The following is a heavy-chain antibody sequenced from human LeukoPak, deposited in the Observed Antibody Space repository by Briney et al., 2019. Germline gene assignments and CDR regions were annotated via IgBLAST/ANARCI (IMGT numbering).Heavy chain of an antibody. CDR1: GFTVSSNY. CDR2: IYSGGST. J-gene: IGHJ4*02. CDR3: ARAKNYYDSSGSYDY. Sequence: GGSLRLSCAASGFTVSSNYMSWVRQAPGKGLEWVSVIYSGGSTYYADSVKGRFTISRDNSKNTLYLQMNSLRAEDTAVYYCARAKNYYDSSGSYDYWDQGTLVTVSS. D-gene: IGHD3-22*01. V-gene: IGHV3-66*01.